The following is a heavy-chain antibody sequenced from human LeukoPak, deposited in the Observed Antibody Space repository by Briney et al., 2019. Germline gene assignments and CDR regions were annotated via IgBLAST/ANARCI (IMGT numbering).Heavy chain of an antibody. CDR3: ASLHGDYVY. CDR2: ISSSGSTI. J-gene: IGHJ4*02. CDR1: GFTFSSYE. Sequence: GGSLRLPCAASGFTFSSYEMNWVRQAPGKGLEWVSYISSSGSTIYYADSVKGRFTISRDNAKNSLYLQMNSLRAEDTAVYYCASLHGDYVYWGQGTLVTVSS. D-gene: IGHD4-17*01. V-gene: IGHV3-48*03.